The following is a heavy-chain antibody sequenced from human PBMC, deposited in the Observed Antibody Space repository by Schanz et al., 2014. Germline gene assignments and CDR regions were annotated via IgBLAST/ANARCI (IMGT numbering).Heavy chain of an antibody. D-gene: IGHD3-22*01. V-gene: IGHV3-33*06. CDR3: AKSYDTSGYSGFDY. CDR2: IWHDGSGK. CDR1: GFTFNNYG. J-gene: IGHJ4*02. Sequence: QVQLVESGGGVVQPGRSLRLSCAASGFTFNNYGMHWVRQAPGKGLGWVAVIWHDGSGKYYADSVKGRFTISRDNSKNTLYLQMNSLRTEDTAVYFCAKSYDTSGYSGFDYWGQGTLVTVSS.